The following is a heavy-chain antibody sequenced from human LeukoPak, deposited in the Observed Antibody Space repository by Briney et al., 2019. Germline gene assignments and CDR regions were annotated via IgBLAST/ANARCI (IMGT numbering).Heavy chain of an antibody. J-gene: IGHJ4*02. D-gene: IGHD2-15*01. V-gene: IGHV1-24*01. CDR3: ATDLPPSTVVAATLLFY. CDR2: FDPEDGET. CDR1: GYTLTELS. Sequence: GASVKVSCKVSGYTLTELSMHWVRQAPGKGLEWMGSFDPEDGETIYAQKFQGRVTMTEDTSTDTAYMELSSLRSEDTAVYYCATDLPPSTVVAATLLFYWGQGTLVTVSS.